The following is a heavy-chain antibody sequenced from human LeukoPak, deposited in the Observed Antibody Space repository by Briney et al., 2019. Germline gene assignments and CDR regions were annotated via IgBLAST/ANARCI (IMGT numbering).Heavy chain of an antibody. J-gene: IGHJ3*02. CDR1: GYSISSGYY. D-gene: IGHD2-15*01. Sequence: PSETLSLTCTVSGYSISSGYYWGWIRQPPGKGLEWIGSIYHSGSTYYNPSLKSRVTISVDTSKNQFSLKLSSVTAADTAVYYCATGFCSGGSCYSDAFDIWGQGTMVTVSS. V-gene: IGHV4-38-2*02. CDR3: ATGFCSGGSCYSDAFDI. CDR2: IYHSGST.